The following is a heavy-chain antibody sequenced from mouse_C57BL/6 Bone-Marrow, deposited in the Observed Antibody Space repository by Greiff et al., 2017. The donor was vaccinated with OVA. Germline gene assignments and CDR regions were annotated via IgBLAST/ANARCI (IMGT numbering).Heavy chain of an antibody. CDR3: ARSGFLLLRYDYAMDY. Sequence: VQLQQPGTELVKPGASVKLSCKASGYTFTSYWMHWVKQRPGQGLEWIGNINPSNGGTNYNEKFKSKATLTVDKSSSTAYMQLSSLTSEDSAVYYCARSGFLLLRYDYAMDYWGQGTSVTVSS. CDR1: GYTFTSYW. D-gene: IGHD1-1*01. J-gene: IGHJ4*01. CDR2: INPSNGGT. V-gene: IGHV1-53*01.